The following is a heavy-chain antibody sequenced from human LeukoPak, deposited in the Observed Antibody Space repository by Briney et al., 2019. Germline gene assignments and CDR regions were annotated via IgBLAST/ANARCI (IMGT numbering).Heavy chain of an antibody. V-gene: IGHV3-21*01. J-gene: IGHJ4*02. CDR1: GFTFSSYS. D-gene: IGHD5-12*01. CDR2: ISSSSSYI. Sequence: GGSLILPCAASGFTFSSYSMNWVRQAPGKGLEWVSSISSSSSYIYYADSVKGRFTISRDNAKNSLYLQMNSLRAEDTAVYYCARAIVATINPFDYWGQGTLVTVSS. CDR3: ARAIVATINPFDY.